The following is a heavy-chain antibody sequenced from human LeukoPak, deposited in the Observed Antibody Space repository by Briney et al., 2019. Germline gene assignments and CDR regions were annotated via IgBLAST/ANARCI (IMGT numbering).Heavy chain of an antibody. V-gene: IGHV3-21*01. CDR2: ISSSSSYI. Sequence: GGSLRLSCAASGFTFSSYSMSWVRQAPGKGLEWVSSISSSSSYIYYADPVKGRFTISRDNAKNSLYLQMNSLRAEDTAVYYCARDARRDGYIFDYWGQGTLVTVSS. J-gene: IGHJ4*02. CDR3: ARDARRDGYIFDY. D-gene: IGHD5-24*01. CDR1: GFTFSSYS.